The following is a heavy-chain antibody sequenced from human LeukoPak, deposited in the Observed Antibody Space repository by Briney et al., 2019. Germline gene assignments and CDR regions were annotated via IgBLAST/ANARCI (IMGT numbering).Heavy chain of an antibody. Sequence: GGSLRLSCAASGFTFSSYAMSWVRQAPGKGLEWVSAISSDGGSTYFEDSVKGRFTISRDISKNTLYLQMSSLRAEDTAVYYCAKHTTTNYFDYWGQGTLVTVSS. D-gene: IGHD1-26*01. CDR2: ISSDGGST. CDR1: GFTFSSYA. J-gene: IGHJ4*02. V-gene: IGHV3-23*01. CDR3: AKHTTTNYFDY.